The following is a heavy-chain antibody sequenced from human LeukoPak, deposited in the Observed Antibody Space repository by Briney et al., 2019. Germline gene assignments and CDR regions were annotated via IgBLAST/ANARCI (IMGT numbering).Heavy chain of an antibody. CDR2: ISDSGGRT. J-gene: IGHJ4*02. CDR3: ARHYCSSTSCYGFGY. CDR1: GFTFSSYA. D-gene: IGHD2-2*01. V-gene: IGHV3-23*01. Sequence: GGSLRLSCAASGFTFSSYAMSWVRQAPGRGLEWVSSISDSGGRTYYADSVKGRFTISRDNSKNTLYLQMNSLRAEDTPLYYCARHYCSSTSCYGFGYWGQGTLVTVSS.